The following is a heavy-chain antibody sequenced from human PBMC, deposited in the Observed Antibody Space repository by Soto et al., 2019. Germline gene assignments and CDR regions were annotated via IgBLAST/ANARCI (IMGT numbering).Heavy chain of an antibody. V-gene: IGHV3-15*07. Sequence: EVELVESGGGLVKPGGSLTLSCAASGFSFKNAWMNWVRQAPGKGLEWVGRIKNKNDGGTTDYAAFVKGRITISRDASENNLYLHMNGLKTEDTGVYYCTGLWFGEIYNYWGQGSLVTVSS. CDR1: GFSFKNAW. J-gene: IGHJ4*01. CDR3: TGLWFGEIYNY. CDR2: IKNKNDGGTT. D-gene: IGHD3-10*01.